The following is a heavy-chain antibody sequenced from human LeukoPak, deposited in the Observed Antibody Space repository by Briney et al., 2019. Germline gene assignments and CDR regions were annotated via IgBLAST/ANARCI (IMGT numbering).Heavy chain of an antibody. D-gene: IGHD5-24*01. V-gene: IGHV5-51*01. CDR2: FYPGDSDT. CDR1: GYSFTSYW. J-gene: IGHJ4*02. Sequence: GESLQISCQGSGYSFTSYWIGWVRQMPGKGPEWMGIFYPGDSDTRYSPSFQGQVTISADKSISTAYLQWSSLKASDTTIYYCARLEEMATITMDYWGQGTLVTVSS. CDR3: ARLEEMATITMDY.